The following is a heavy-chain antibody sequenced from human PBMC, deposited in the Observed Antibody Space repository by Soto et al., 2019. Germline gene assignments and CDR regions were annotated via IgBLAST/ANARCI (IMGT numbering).Heavy chain of an antibody. CDR2: IIPIFGTP. D-gene: IGHD2-15*01. V-gene: IGHV1-69*06. Sequence: GASVKVSCKASGGTFSTYTFSWVRQAPGQGLEWMGRIIPIFGTPYYAQKFQGRDTITADKSTSTVYMELSSLGSDDTAVYFCARGLECRGYCLDKPTWFGPWAREPWSPSPQ. CDR1: GGTFSTYT. CDR3: ARGLECRGYCLDKPTWFGP. J-gene: IGHJ5*02.